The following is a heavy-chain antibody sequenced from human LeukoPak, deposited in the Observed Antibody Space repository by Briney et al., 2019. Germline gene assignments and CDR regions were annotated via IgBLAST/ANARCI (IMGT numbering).Heavy chain of an antibody. CDR3: ARHRGGDLYYYYGMDV. CDR2: IVEDGSQK. CDR1: GFTFSSCW. D-gene: IGHD3-16*01. Sequence: GGSLRLSCAASGFTFSSCWMTWVRQAPGKGLEWVASIVEDGSQKYYVDSVKGRFTISRDNAKNSLYLQMNSLEAEDTAVYYCARHRGGDLYYYYGMDVWGQGTTVTVSS. V-gene: IGHV3-7*01. J-gene: IGHJ6*02.